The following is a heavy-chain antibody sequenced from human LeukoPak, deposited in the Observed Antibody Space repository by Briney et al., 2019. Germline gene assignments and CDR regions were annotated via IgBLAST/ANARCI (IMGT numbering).Heavy chain of an antibody. D-gene: IGHD3-9*01. V-gene: IGHV4-61*01. CDR3: ARDSARYDILTGYYIAGMDV. J-gene: IGHJ6*02. Sequence: PSETLSLTCTVSGGSVSSGSYYWSWIRQPPGKGLEWIGYIYYSGSTNYNPSLKSRVTISVDTSKNQFSLKLSSVTAADTAVYYCARDSARYDILTGYYIAGMDVWGQGTTVTVSS. CDR2: IYYSGST. CDR1: GGSVSSGSYY.